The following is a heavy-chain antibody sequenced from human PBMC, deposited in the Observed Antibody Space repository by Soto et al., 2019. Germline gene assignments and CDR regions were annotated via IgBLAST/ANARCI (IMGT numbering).Heavy chain of an antibody. J-gene: IGHJ6*02. D-gene: IGHD3-10*01. CDR1: GYTFTSYG. CDR3: ASSYYYGSGSLSGHYYYGMDV. V-gene: IGHV1-18*01. Sequence: ASVKVSCKASGYTFTSYGISWVRQAPGQGLEWMGWISGYNGNTNYAQKLQGRVTMTTDTSTSTAYMELRSLRSDDTAVYYCASSYYYGSGSLSGHYYYGMDVWGQGTTVTVSS. CDR2: ISGYNGNT.